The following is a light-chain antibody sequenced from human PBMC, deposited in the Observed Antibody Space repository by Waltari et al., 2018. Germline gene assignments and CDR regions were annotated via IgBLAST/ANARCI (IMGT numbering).Light chain of an antibody. CDR2: GNS. J-gene: IGLJ2*01. CDR1: SSNIGAGHA. V-gene: IGLV1-40*01. CDR3: QSYDSSLSGSV. Sequence: QSVLTQPPSVSGAPGQRVTISCTGNSSNIGAGHAAPWYHHRPGTAPKLLIYGNSNRPSGVPDRCSGSKSGTSASLAITGLQAEDEADYYCQSYDSSLSGSVFGGGTKLTVL.